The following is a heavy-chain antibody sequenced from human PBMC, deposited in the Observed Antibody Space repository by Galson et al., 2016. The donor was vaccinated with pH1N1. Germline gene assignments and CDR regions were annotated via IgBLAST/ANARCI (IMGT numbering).Heavy chain of an antibody. D-gene: IGHD3-22*01. CDR3: ARNAWDGSGLNYFDS. J-gene: IGHJ4*02. Sequence: LSLTCIVSGGSVRSGGQYWTWIRQVPGKGLEWIGFIYYIGSTGYNPSLKSRVSMSLDMSKKQFSLNLRSVTAADTAVYFCARNAWDGSGLNYFDSWGQGILVSVSS. CDR1: GGSVRSGGQY. CDR2: IYYIGST. V-gene: IGHV4-31*03.